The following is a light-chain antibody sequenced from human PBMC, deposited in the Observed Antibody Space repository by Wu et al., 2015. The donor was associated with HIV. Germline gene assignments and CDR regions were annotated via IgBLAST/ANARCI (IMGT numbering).Light chain of an antibody. CDR3: QQYSSSPRT. Sequence: EIVLTQSPGTLSLSPGDRATLSCRSSQTVIDAYLAWYQHKPGQAPKLLIYGATSRASGTPDRFSGSGSGKDFTLTINGVEPEDFAVYYCQQYSSSPRTFGQGTKVEF. V-gene: IGKV3-20*01. J-gene: IGKJ1*01. CDR2: GAT. CDR1: QTVIDAY.